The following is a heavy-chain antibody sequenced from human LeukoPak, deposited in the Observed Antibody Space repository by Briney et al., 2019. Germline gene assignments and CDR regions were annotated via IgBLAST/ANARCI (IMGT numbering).Heavy chain of an antibody. CDR1: GGSISSGSYY. V-gene: IGHV4-61*02. J-gene: IGHJ3*02. Sequence: PSQTLSLTCTVSGGSISSGSYYWSWIRQPAGKGLEWIGRIYTSGSTNYNPSLKSRVTISVDTSKNQFSLKLSSVTAADTAVYYCARVFGFPDAFDIWGQGTMVTVSS. D-gene: IGHD3-3*01. CDR2: IYTSGST. CDR3: ARVFGFPDAFDI.